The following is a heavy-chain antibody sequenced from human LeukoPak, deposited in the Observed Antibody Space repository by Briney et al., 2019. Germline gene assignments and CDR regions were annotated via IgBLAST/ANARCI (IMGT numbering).Heavy chain of an antibody. CDR2: IKQDGSEK. CDR1: GFTFSSYW. D-gene: IGHD1-26*01. CDR3: ARVLVGARTVPAPISTDGDY. V-gene: IGHV3-7*01. J-gene: IGHJ4*02. Sequence: GGSLRLSCAASGFTFSSYWMSWVRQAPGKGLEWVANIKQDGSEKYYVDSVKGRFTISRDNAKNSLYLQMNSLRAEDTAVYYCARVLVGARTVPAPISTDGDYWGQGTLVTVSS.